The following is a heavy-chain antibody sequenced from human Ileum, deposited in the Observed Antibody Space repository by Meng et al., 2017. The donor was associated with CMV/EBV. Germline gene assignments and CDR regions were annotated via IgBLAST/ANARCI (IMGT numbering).Heavy chain of an antibody. Sequence: VWTGERLYTPRRALQGSFVDFELTFNYYSFHWVLQAPCKGLEWVAVISSDGTEKYYETSVKGRFTISRDNAKNSLYLQMSNLRGEDTAIYYCVRYAREADYWGQGTLVTVSS. CDR3: VRYAREADY. CDR1: ELTFNYYS. J-gene: IGHJ4*02. V-gene: IGHV3-30-3*01. CDR2: ISSDGTEK.